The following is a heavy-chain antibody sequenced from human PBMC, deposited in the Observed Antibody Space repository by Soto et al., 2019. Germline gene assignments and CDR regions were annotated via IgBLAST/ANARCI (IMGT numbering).Heavy chain of an antibody. CDR1: VGTFSSYA. J-gene: IGHJ6*02. V-gene: IGHV1-69*12. D-gene: IGHD3-10*01. CDR2: IIPIGGTA. Sequence: QVQLVQSGAEVKKPGSSVKVSCKASVGTFSSYAISWVRQAPGQGLGWMGGIIPIGGTANYAQKFQGRVTITADESTSTAYMELGSLTSEDTAVYYCARDLLGFGYTYADVWGQGTTVTVSS. CDR3: ARDLLGFGYTYADV.